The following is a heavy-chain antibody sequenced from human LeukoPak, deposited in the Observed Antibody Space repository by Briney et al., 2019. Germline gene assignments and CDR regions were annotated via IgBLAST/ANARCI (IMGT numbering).Heavy chain of an antibody. D-gene: IGHD1-26*01. J-gene: IGHJ4*02. Sequence: GGSLRLSCAASGFTFSSYSMNWVRQAPGKGLEWVSYISSSSSTIYYADSVKGRFTISRDNSKNTLYLQMNSLRAEDTAVYYCARDGGGSYSHYFDYWGQGTLVTVSS. CDR2: ISSSSSTI. CDR1: GFTFSSYS. CDR3: ARDGGGSYSHYFDY. V-gene: IGHV3-48*01.